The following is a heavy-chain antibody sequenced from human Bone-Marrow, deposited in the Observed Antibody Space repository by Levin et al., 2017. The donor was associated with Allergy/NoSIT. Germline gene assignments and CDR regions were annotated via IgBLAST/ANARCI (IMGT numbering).Heavy chain of an antibody. J-gene: IGHJ4*02. CDR2: ISGSGSST. CDR3: AKAALGYCSSTSCYGALGY. V-gene: IGHV3-23*01. Sequence: TGESLKISCAASGFTFSNYAMSWVRQAPGKGLEWVSGISGSGSSTYYGDSVKGRFTISRDSSKNTLYLQMNSLRAEDTAVYYCAKAALGYCSSTSCYGALGYWGQGTLVTVSS. CDR1: GFTFSNYA. D-gene: IGHD2-2*01.